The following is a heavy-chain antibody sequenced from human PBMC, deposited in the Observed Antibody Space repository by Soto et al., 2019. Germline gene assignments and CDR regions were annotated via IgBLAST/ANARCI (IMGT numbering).Heavy chain of an antibody. V-gene: IGHV1-18*01. J-gene: IGHJ4*02. Sequence: QVQLVQSGAEVKKPGASVKVSCKASGYTFTSYGISWVRQAPGQGLEWMGWISAYNGNTKYAQKLQGRVTMTTDTSTSKADMEVRSLRSDDTAVYYCARELAVGLVDYWGQGTLVTVSS. CDR3: ARELAVGLVDY. D-gene: IGHD6-19*01. CDR2: ISAYNGNT. CDR1: GYTFTSYG.